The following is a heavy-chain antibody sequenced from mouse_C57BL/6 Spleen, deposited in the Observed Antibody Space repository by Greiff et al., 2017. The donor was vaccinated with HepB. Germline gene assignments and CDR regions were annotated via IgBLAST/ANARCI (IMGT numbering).Heavy chain of an antibody. CDR3: ARLLTTEGYYFDY. D-gene: IGHD1-1*01. CDR2: ISSGGSYT. CDR1: GFTFSSYG. J-gene: IGHJ2*01. V-gene: IGHV5-6*01. Sequence: EVMLVESGGDLVKPGGSLKLSCAASGFTFSSYGMSWVRQTPDKRLEWVATISSGGSYTYYPDSVKGRFTISRDNAKNTLYLQMSSLKSEDTAMYYCARLLTTEGYYFDYWGQGTTLTVSS.